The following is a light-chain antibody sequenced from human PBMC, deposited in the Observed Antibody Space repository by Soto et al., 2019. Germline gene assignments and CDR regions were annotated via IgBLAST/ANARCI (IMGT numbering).Light chain of an antibody. J-gene: IGKJ1*01. Sequence: EIMMTQSPATLSVSPGERATLSCRASQSVSTNLAWYQQIPGQAPRLLIYDASTRATGIPARFSGSGSGTDFPLTISYLQSEDFAVYYCQQYNTWQTFGQGTKVEIK. V-gene: IGKV3-15*01. CDR2: DAS. CDR1: QSVSTN. CDR3: QQYNTWQT.